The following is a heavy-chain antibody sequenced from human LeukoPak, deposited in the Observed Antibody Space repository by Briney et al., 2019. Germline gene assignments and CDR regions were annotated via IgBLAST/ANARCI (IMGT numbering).Heavy chain of an antibody. CDR3: ARGGVVVITSFDY. V-gene: IGHV1-2*02. Sequence: ASVKVSCKASGYTFTGYYMHWVRQAPGQGLEWMGWINPNSGGTNYAQKFQGRVTMTRDTSISTAYMEPSRLRSDDTAVYYCARGGVVVITSFDYWGQGTLVTVSS. J-gene: IGHJ4*02. CDR1: GYTFTGYY. D-gene: IGHD3-22*01. CDR2: INPNSGGT.